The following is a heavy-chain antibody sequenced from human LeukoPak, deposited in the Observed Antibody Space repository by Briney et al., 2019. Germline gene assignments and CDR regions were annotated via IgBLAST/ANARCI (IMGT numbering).Heavy chain of an antibody. CDR3: ARVWQDYSGVDY. CDR1: GFTFSSYS. V-gene: IGHV3-48*02. J-gene: IGHJ4*02. Sequence: PGGSLGLSCVASGFTFSSYSMNWVRQAPGKGLEWVSYIGGSSSPIYYADSVKGRFTISRDNAKSSLYLQMNSLRDEDTAVYYCARVWQDYSGVDYWGQGTLVTVSS. D-gene: IGHD2-21*01. CDR2: IGGSSSPI.